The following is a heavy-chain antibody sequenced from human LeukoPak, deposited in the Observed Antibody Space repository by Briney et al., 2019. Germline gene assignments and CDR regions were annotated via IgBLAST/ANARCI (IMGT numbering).Heavy chain of an antibody. CDR3: AREAYYYDSSGYWDAFDI. V-gene: IGHV4-38-2*02. D-gene: IGHD3-22*01. Sequence: SETLSLTCTVSGYSISNAYYWGWVRQPPGKGLEWIGRIYPSGSTNYNPSLESRVTISVDTSKNHFSLKLSSLTAADTAVYYCAREAYYYDSSGYWDAFDIWGQGTMVTVSS. CDR2: IYPSGST. J-gene: IGHJ3*02. CDR1: GYSISNAYY.